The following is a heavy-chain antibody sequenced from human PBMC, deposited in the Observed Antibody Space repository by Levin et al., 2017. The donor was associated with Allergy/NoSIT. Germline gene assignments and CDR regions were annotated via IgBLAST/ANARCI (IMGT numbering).Heavy chain of an antibody. D-gene: IGHD5-12*01. J-gene: IGHJ4*02. CDR1: GGSISSGDYY. CDR3: ARVLGSAITNFDY. CDR2: IYYSGST. Sequence: SETLSLTCTVSGGSISSGDYYWSWIRQPPGTGLEWIGYIYYSGSTYYNPSLKSRVTISVDTSKNQFSLKLSSVTAADTAVYYCARVLGSAITNFDYWGQGTLVTVSS. V-gene: IGHV4-30-4*01.